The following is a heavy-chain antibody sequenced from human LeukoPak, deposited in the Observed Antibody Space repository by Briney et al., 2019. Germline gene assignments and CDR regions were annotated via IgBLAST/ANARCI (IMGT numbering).Heavy chain of an antibody. CDR1: GFTFSSYG. CDR3: ARHGLVAARHAFDI. D-gene: IGHD6-6*01. Sequence: SGGSLRLSCTASGFTFSSYGMHWVRQAPGKGLEWTGEINHSGSTNYNPSLKSRVTVSVDTSKSQFSLKLTSVTAADTAVYYCARHGLVAARHAFDIWGRGTMVTVSS. J-gene: IGHJ3*02. CDR2: INHSGST. V-gene: IGHV4-34*01.